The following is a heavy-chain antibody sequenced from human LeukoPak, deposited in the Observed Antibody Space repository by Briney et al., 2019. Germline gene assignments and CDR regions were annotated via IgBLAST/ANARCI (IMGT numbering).Heavy chain of an antibody. CDR1: GFTFSSYA. Sequence: GGSLRLSCAASGFTFSSYAMRWVRQAPGKGLEWVALISYDGSNKYYADSVKGRFTISRDNSKNTLYLQMNSLRAEDTAVYYCARDQGAYYYDSSGAHYYYYGMDVRDQGTTGTVSS. V-gene: IGHV3-30-3*01. CDR3: ARDQGAYYYDSSGAHYYYYGMDV. D-gene: IGHD3-22*01. CDR2: ISYDGSNK. J-gene: IGHJ6*02.